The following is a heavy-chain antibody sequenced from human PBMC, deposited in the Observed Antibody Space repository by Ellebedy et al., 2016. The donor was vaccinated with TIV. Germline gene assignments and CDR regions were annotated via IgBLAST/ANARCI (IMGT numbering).Heavy chain of an antibody. CDR1: TFTVSYNY. J-gene: IGHJ2*01. V-gene: IGHV3-66*01. CDR3: ARATFYDVDLSGWYFDL. D-gene: IGHD3-10*02. Sequence: GGSLRLSCAASTFTVSYNYMNWVRQAPGKGPEWVSAIYTDDSTHYADSVKGRFTISRDNSKNTLYLQMNSLRTEDTAVYYCARATFYDVDLSGWYFDLWGRGSLVTVSS. CDR2: IYTDDST.